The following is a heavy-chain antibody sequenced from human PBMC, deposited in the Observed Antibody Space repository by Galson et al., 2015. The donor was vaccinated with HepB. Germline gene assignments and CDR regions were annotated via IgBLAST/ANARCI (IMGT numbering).Heavy chain of an antibody. CDR2: IKRDGSDK. V-gene: IGHV3-7*01. J-gene: IGHJ4*02. Sequence: SLRLSCAASGFTFSNYWMTWVRQGPGKGLEWVASIKRDGSDKYYVDSVKGRFSISRDNAKNSLYLQLNSLRAEDTAVYYCARGRSPDYWGQGTLVTVSS. CDR1: GFTFSNYW. CDR3: ARGRSPDY. D-gene: IGHD2-15*01.